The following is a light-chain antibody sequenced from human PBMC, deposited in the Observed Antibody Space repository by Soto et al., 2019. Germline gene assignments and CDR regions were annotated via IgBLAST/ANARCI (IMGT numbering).Light chain of an antibody. J-gene: IGKJ5*01. Sequence: DIVLTQSPVTLSLSPGERATLSCRASQSVSSNLAWYQQKPGQAPRLLIYGASTRATGIPARFSGSGSGTEFTLTISSLQSEDFAVYYCQQYNNWPPITFGQGTRLEIK. CDR1: QSVSSN. CDR2: GAS. CDR3: QQYNNWPPIT. V-gene: IGKV3-15*01.